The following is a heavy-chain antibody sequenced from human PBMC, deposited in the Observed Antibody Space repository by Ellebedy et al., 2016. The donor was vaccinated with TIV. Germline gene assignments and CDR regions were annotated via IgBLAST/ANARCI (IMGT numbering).Heavy chain of an antibody. CDR3: AKDRTSGDGYWVFDQ. D-gene: IGHD5-18*01. Sequence: PGGSLRLSCAASGFTFTTYAMHWVRQAPGKGLEWVSGIFGSGGGISYADSVKGRFTISRDNSKSMVHLQMNSLRPEDTAVYYCAKDRTSGDGYWVFDQWGQGTLVTVSS. CDR2: IFGSGGGI. CDR1: GFTFTTYA. V-gene: IGHV3-23*01. J-gene: IGHJ4*02.